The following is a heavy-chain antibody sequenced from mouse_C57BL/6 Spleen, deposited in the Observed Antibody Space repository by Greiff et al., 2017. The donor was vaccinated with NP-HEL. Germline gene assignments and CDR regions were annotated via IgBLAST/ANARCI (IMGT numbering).Heavy chain of an antibody. Sequence: EVKLMESGEGLVKPGGSLKLSCAASGFTFSSYAMSWVRQTPEKRLEWVASISSGGDYIYYADTVKGRFTISRDNARNTLYLQMSSLKSEDTAMYYCTRETGTGAMDYWGQGTSVTVSS. CDR1: GFTFSSYA. J-gene: IGHJ4*01. D-gene: IGHD4-1*01. CDR3: TRETGTGAMDY. CDR2: ISSGGDYI. V-gene: IGHV5-9-1*02.